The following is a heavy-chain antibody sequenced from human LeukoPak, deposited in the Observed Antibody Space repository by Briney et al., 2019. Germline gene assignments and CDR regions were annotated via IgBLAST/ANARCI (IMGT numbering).Heavy chain of an antibody. D-gene: IGHD1-26*01. CDR3: ARVGSRGYYFDY. V-gene: IGHV3-11*06. CDR2: ISGSSTYT. J-gene: IGHJ4*02. Sequence: TPGRSLRLSCASSGFTFSDYYMSWIRQAPGKGLEWVSHISGSSTYTNYADSVKGRFTISRDNANNSLYLQMNSLTAEDTAVFYCARVGSRGYYFDYWGQGTLVSVSS. CDR1: GFTFSDYY.